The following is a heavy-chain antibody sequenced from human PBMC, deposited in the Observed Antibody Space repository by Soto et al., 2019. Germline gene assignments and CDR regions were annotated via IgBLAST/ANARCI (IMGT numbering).Heavy chain of an antibody. V-gene: IGHV4-39*01. CDR1: GGSISSSSYY. CDR3: ARPTYYYDSSGYSWIFDY. D-gene: IGHD3-22*01. CDR2: IYYSGST. J-gene: IGHJ4*02. Sequence: SETLSLTXTVSGGSISSSSYYWGWIRQPPGKGLEWIGSIYYSGSTYYNPSLKSRVTISVDTSKNQFSLKLSSVTAADTAVYYCARPTYYYDSSGYSWIFDYWGQGTLVTVSS.